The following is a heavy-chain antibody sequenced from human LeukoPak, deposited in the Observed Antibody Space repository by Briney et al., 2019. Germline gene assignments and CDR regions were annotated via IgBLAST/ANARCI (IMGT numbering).Heavy chain of an antibody. CDR1: GFTFSSYS. CDR2: ISSSSSYI. Sequence: PGGSLRLSCAASGFTFSSYSMNWVRQAPGKGLEWVSSISSSSSYIYYADSVKGRFTISRDNAKNSLYLQMNSLRAEDTAVYYCARAPRGYSGYVDYWGQGTLVTVSS. D-gene: IGHD5-12*01. V-gene: IGHV3-21*01. J-gene: IGHJ4*02. CDR3: ARAPRGYSGYVDY.